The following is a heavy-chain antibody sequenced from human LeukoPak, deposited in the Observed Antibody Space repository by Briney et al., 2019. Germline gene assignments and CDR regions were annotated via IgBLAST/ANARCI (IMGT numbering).Heavy chain of an antibody. J-gene: IGHJ4*02. CDR3: AKDREATYLWGFLDY. V-gene: IGHV3-23*01. Sequence: GGSLRLSCAASGFTFSTYAMSWVRQAPGKGLEWVSAIVGSGGTTYYADFVKGRFTISRDNSKNTLQLQMSSLRAEDTAIYYCAKDREATYLWGFLDYWGQGTLVTVSS. D-gene: IGHD5-24*01. CDR2: IVGSGGTT. CDR1: GFTFSTYA.